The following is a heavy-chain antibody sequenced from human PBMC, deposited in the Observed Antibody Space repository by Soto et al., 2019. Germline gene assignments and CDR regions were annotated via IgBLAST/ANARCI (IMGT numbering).Heavy chain of an antibody. J-gene: IGHJ4*02. CDR2: IIPIFGTA. D-gene: IGHD6-13*01. V-gene: IGHV1-69*12. Sequence: QVQLVQSGAEVKKPGSSVKVSCKASGGTFSSYAISWVRQAPGQGLEWMGGIIPIFGTANYAQKFQGRVTITADESTSTAYMELSSLRSEDTAMYYCIFRTQQLEPIGYWGQGTLVTVSS. CDR1: GGTFSSYA. CDR3: IFRTQQLEPIGY.